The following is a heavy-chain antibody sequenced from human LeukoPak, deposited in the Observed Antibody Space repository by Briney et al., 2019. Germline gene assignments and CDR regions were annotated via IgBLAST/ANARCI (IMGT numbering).Heavy chain of an antibody. V-gene: IGHV5-51*01. D-gene: IGHD5-18*01. CDR2: IYPGDSDT. Sequence: GESLKISCKGSGYNFSSYWIDWVCQLPGKGLEWMGIIYPGDSDTRYSPSFQGQVTISADKSISTAYLQWSSLKASDTAMYYCATVDTTTQVMDYWGQGTLVTVSS. J-gene: IGHJ4*02. CDR3: ATVDTTTQVMDY. CDR1: GYNFSSYW.